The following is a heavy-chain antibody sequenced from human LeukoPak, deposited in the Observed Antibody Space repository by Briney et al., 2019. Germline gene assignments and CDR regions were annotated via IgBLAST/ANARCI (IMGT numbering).Heavy chain of an antibody. CDR1: GFTFSSYG. CDR3: ARGEVGATLTDY. D-gene: IGHD1-26*01. J-gene: IGHJ4*02. Sequence: GGSLRLSCAASGFTFSSYGMHWVRQAPGKGLEWVAVIWYDGSYKYYADSVKGRFTISRDNSKNTLYLQMNSLRAEDTAVYYCARGEVGATLTDYWGQGTLVTVFS. V-gene: IGHV3-33*01. CDR2: IWYDGSYK.